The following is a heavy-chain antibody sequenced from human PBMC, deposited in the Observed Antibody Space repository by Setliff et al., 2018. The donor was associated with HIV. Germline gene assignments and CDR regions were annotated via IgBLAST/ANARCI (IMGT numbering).Heavy chain of an antibody. V-gene: IGHV1-24*01. CDR2: FEPEYAET. J-gene: IGHJ6*02. CDR3: ATGFGAVADYAMDV. CDR1: GYSLTELS. D-gene: IGHD3-10*01. Sequence: ASVKVSCKISGYSLTELSRHWVRQAPGKGLEWMGGFEPEYAETLYAQKFKGRVNMTVDTTTDTAYMELSGLRPDDTAVYYCATGFGAVADYAMDVWGQGTTVTVSS.